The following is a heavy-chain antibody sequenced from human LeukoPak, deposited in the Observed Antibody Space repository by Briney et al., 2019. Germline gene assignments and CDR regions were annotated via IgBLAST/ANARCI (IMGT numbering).Heavy chain of an antibody. Sequence: GGSLRLSCAASGFTFSNYAMTWVRQAPGEGLEWVSTINTIGDTTYYADSVKGRFTISRVNSKNTLYLQMNSLGAGDTAIYYCAKSVSGSSYDYWGQGTLVTVSS. CDR1: GFTFSNYA. CDR3: AKSVSGSSYDY. V-gene: IGHV3-23*01. D-gene: IGHD6-19*01. CDR2: INTIGDTT. J-gene: IGHJ4*02.